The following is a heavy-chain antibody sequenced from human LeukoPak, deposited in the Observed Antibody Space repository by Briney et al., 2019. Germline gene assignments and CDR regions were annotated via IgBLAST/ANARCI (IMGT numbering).Heavy chain of an antibody. V-gene: IGHV4-34*01. CDR1: GGSFSGYY. Sequence: PSETLSLTCAVYGGSFSGYYWSWIRQPPGKGLEWIGEINHSGSTNYNPSLKSRVTISLDTSKNQFSLKLSSVTAADTAVYYCASSYYYDSSGYYLNYWGQGTLVTVSS. J-gene: IGHJ4*02. D-gene: IGHD3-22*01. CDR2: INHSGST. CDR3: ASSYYYDSSGYYLNY.